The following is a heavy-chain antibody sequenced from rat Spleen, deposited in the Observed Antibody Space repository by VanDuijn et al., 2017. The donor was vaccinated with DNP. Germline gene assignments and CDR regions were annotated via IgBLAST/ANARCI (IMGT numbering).Heavy chain of an antibody. Sequence: EVQLVESGGGLVQPGNSLKLSCAASGLTFSDYAMAWVRQSPKKGLEWVATIIYDGNRTYYRDSVKGRFTISRDTAKSTLYLQMDSRRSEDTATYYCATEDYGYPFDYWGQGVMVTVSS. D-gene: IGHD1-7*01. J-gene: IGHJ2*01. V-gene: IGHV5S10*01. CDR3: ATEDYGYPFDY. CDR1: GLTFSDYA. CDR2: IIYDGNRT.